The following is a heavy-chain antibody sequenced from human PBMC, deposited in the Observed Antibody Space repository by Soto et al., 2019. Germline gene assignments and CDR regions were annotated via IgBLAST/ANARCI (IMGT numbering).Heavy chain of an antibody. V-gene: IGHV4-59*12. D-gene: IGHD3-22*01. CDR3: AKYTHYSDRSAYHPPYYYDF. CDR1: GASISDYY. Sequence: SETLSLTCTVSGASISDYYWSWIRQPPGKGLEWIGYIYYSGATNYNPSLKGRFTISRDNAKNSLYLQMSGLRAEDAAVYFCAKYTHYSDRSAYHPPYYYDFWGQGILVTVSS. CDR2: IYYSGAT. J-gene: IGHJ4*02.